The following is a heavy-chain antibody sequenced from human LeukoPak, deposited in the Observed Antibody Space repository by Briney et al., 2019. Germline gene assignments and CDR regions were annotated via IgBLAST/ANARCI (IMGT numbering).Heavy chain of an antibody. CDR2: ISYDGSSK. CDR1: GFTFSSYG. J-gene: IGHJ5*02. V-gene: IGHV3-30*03. CDR3: ARLILRGSSWQHNWFDP. D-gene: IGHD6-13*01. Sequence: GGSLRLSCAASGFTFSSYGMHWVRQAPGKGLEWVAVISYDGSSKYYADSVKGRFTISRDNSKNTLYLQMNSLRAEDTAVYYCARLILRGSSWQHNWFDPWGQGTLVTVSS.